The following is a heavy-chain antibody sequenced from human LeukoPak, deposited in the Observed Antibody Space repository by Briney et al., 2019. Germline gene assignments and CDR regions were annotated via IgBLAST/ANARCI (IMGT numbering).Heavy chain of an antibody. V-gene: IGHV3-30*02. D-gene: IGHD5-18*01. J-gene: IGHJ4*02. Sequence: GGSLRLSCAASGFTFISFVMHFVRQAPGKGLEWVAFIRFDGSNQYYTDSVKGRFTISRDNSNNTLFLQMDNLRGDDTAVYLCAKGYGESHFDSWGQGTLVTVSS. CDR3: AKGYGESHFDS. CDR2: IRFDGSNQ. CDR1: GFTFISFV.